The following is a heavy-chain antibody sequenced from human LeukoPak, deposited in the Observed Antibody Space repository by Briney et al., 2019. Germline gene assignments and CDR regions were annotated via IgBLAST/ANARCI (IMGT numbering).Heavy chain of an antibody. D-gene: IGHD3-16*01. J-gene: IGHJ4*02. V-gene: IGHV4-34*01. Sequence: PSETLSLTCAVYGGSFSGYYWSWIRQPPGKGLEWIGEINHSGSTNYNPSLKSRVTISVETSKNQFSLKLSSGAAACTAVYYCARGGPYRPLGYWGQGTLVTVSS. CDR1: GGSFSGYY. CDR3: ARGGPYRPLGY. CDR2: INHSGST.